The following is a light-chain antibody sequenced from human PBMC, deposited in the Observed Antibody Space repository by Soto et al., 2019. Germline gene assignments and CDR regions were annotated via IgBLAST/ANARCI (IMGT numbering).Light chain of an antibody. CDR2: DVS. Sequence: QSVLTQPASVSESPGQAITISCTGTSSDIGGYNYVSWYQHHPGKAPKLMIFDVSNRPSGVSNRFSGSMSGNTASLTISGLQAEDAADYYCSSYTASSTYVFGTGTKVTVL. CDR1: SSDIGGYNY. V-gene: IGLV2-14*03. J-gene: IGLJ1*01. CDR3: SSYTASSTYV.